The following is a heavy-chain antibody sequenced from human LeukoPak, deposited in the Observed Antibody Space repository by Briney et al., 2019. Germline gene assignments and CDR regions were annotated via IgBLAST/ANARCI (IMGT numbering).Heavy chain of an antibody. V-gene: IGHV3-23*01. CDR1: GFTFSSYA. Sequence: EAGGSLRLSCAASGFTFSSYALSWVRQAPGKGLEWVSAISGSGGSTYYADSVKGRFTISRDNSKNTLYLQMNSLRAEDTAVYYCAKESKGRSYWNYWGQGTLVTVSS. CDR3: AKESKGRSYWNY. CDR2: ISGSGGST. J-gene: IGHJ4*02. D-gene: IGHD1-26*01.